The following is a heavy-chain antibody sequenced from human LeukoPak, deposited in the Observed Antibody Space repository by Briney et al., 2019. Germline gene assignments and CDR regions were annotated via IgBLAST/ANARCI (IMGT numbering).Heavy chain of an antibody. Sequence: PSGTLSLTCAVSGGSISSSNWWSWVRQPPGKGLEWIGEIYHSGSTNYNPSLKSRVTISVDKSKNQFSLKLSSVTAADTAVYYCARDRRAYCSGGSCYRERYFDLWGRGTLVTVSS. CDR3: ARDRRAYCSGGSCYRERYFDL. J-gene: IGHJ2*01. CDR2: IYHSGST. CDR1: GGSISSSNW. D-gene: IGHD2-15*01. V-gene: IGHV4-4*02.